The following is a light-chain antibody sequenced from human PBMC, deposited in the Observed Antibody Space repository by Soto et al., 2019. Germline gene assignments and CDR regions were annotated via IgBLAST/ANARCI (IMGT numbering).Light chain of an antibody. CDR3: AAWDDSLSGVV. J-gene: IGLJ2*01. CDR2: RNN. Sequence: QSALTQPPSASGTPGQRVTISCSGSSSNIGSNYVYWYQQLPGTAPKLLIYRNNQRPSGVPDRFSGSKSGTSAFLAISGLRSEDEADYYCAAWDDSLSGVVFGGGTKVTVL. CDR1: SSNIGSNY. V-gene: IGLV1-47*01.